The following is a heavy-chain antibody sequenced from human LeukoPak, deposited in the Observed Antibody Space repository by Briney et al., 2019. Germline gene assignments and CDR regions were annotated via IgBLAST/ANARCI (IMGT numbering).Heavy chain of an antibody. V-gene: IGHV3-30*02. CDR3: AKDFGASRPLFDY. CDR1: GFTFSSYD. D-gene: IGHD3-10*01. J-gene: IGHJ4*02. Sequence: PGGSLRLSCAASGFTFSSYDMHWVRQAPGKGLEGVAFIRYDGSTKYYADSVKGRFTISRDNSKNTLYLQMNSLRAEDTAVFYCAKDFGASRPLFDYWGQGTLVTVSS. CDR2: IRYDGSTK.